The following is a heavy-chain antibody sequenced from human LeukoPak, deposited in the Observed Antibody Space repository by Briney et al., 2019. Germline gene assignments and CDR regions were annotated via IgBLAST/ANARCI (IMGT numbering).Heavy chain of an antibody. CDR2: IKQDGSEK. V-gene: IGHV3-7*01. CDR3: ARPYSSSSYGMDV. CDR1: GFTFSSYW. Sequence: PGGSLRLSCAASGFTFSSYWMSWVRQAPGKGLEWLANIKQDGSEKYYVDSVKGRFTISRDNAKNSLYLQMNSLRAEDTAVYYCARPYSSSSYGMDVWGQGTTVTVSS. D-gene: IGHD6-13*01. J-gene: IGHJ6*02.